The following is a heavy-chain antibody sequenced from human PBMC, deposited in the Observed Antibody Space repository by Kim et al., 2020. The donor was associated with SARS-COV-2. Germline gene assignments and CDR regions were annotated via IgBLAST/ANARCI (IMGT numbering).Heavy chain of an antibody. J-gene: IGHJ4*02. D-gene: IGHD6-19*01. V-gene: IGHV3-30-3*01. CDR1: GFTFSSYA. CDR2: ISYSGDNK. Sequence: GGSLRLSCAASGFTFSSYAMHWVRQTPGKGLEWVALISYSGDNKHYADSVKGRITISRDNSNNTLYLEMNSLRTEDTALYYCARANNPTYGKGWDYWGQGPLLTVSS. CDR3: ARANNPTYGKGWDY.